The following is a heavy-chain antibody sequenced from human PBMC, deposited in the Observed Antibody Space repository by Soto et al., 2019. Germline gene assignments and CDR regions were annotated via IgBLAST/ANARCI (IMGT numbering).Heavy chain of an antibody. V-gene: IGHV3-7*01. CDR1: GFTFSDFW. CDR3: ARGGSWGPDF. Sequence: EVQLVESGVDLVQPGGSLRLSCAASGFTFSDFWMSWVRQAAGKGLDWVANIKHDGSEKYYVDAVEGRFTISRDNTKDSLYLQMNSLRAEDTAVYYCARGGSWGPDFWGQGTLVTVSS. D-gene: IGHD2-15*01. CDR2: IKHDGSEK. J-gene: IGHJ4*02.